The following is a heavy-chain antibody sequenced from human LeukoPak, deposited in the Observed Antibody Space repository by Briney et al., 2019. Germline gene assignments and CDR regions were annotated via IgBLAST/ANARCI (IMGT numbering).Heavy chain of an antibody. J-gene: IGHJ6*02. V-gene: IGHV4-39*07. D-gene: IGHD1-26*01. CDR3: ARVLFELVGATYYYYYGMDV. Sequence: PSQTLSLTCTVSGGSISSSSYYWGWIRQPPGKGLEWIGSIYYSGSTYYNPSLKSRVTISVDTSKNQFSLKLSSVTAADTAVYYCARVLFELVGATYYYYYGMDVWGQGTTVTVSS. CDR2: IYYSGST. CDR1: GGSISSSSYY.